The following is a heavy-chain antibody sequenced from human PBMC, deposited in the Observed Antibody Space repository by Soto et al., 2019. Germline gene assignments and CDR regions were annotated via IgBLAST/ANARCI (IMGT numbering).Heavy chain of an antibody. CDR3: AREAGYYVDF. CDR1: GVSTNTHY. J-gene: IGHJ4*02. D-gene: IGHD6-19*01. CDR2: VYYSGST. Sequence: QVQLQESGPGLVHPSETLSLTCTVSGVSTNTHYWNWIRQPPGKGLEWIGYVYYSGSTKYNSSLQSRFTIPIDTSKNQFSLRLKSMAAAATAVYYCAREAGYYVDFWGQGALVTVSS. V-gene: IGHV4-59*11.